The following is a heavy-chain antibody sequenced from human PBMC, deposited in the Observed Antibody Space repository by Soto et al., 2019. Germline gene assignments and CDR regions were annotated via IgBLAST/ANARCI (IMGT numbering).Heavy chain of an antibody. V-gene: IGHV3-21*01. CDR1: GFTFSSYS. CDR3: ARSGLITIFGVVEP. D-gene: IGHD3-3*01. Sequence: GSLRLSCAASGFTFSSYSMNWVRQAPGKGLEWVSSISSSSSYIYYADSVKDRFTISRNNAKNSLYLKMNSLRAENTAVYYWARSGLITIFGVVEPGGQGTLVTVSS. CDR2: ISSSSSYI. J-gene: IGHJ5*02.